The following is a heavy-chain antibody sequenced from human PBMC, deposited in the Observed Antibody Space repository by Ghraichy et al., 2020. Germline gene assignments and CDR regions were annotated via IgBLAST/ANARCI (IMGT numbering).Heavy chain of an antibody. CDR3: ARGFMEYYDILTGYSYYYYGMDV. J-gene: IGHJ6*02. Sequence: SETLSLTCAVYGGSFSGYYWSWIRQPPGKGLEWIGEINHSGSTNYNPSLKSRVTISVDTSKNQFSLKLSSVTAADTAVYYCARGFMEYYDILTGYSYYYYGMDVWGQGTTVTVSS. CDR2: INHSGST. D-gene: IGHD3-9*01. CDR1: GGSFSGYY. V-gene: IGHV4-34*01.